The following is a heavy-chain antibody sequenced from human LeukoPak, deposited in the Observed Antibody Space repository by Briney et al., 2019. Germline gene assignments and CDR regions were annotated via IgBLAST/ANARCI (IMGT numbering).Heavy chain of an antibody. V-gene: IGHV3-48*02. J-gene: IGHJ3*02. Sequence: PGGSLRLSCAASGFTFSSYSMNWVRQAPGKGLEWVSHIGSSSSTIYYADSVKGRFTISRDNAKNSLYLQMNSLRDEDTAVYYCARDRGYGDYVGAFDIWGQGTMVTVSS. CDR2: IGSSSSTI. CDR1: GFTFSSYS. D-gene: IGHD4-17*01. CDR3: ARDRGYGDYVGAFDI.